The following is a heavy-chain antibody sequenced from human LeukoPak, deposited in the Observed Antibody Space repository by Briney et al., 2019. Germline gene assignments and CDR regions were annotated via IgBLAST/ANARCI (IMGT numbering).Heavy chain of an antibody. D-gene: IGHD2-2*01. CDR1: GFTFTKYA. V-gene: IGHV1-18*01. J-gene: IGHJ4*02. Sequence: ASVVVSCKTSGFTFTKYAITWVRQAPGQGLEWMGWIGTYDGDTNYAQKFQGRVTIMKDTSASTAYMELRSLRPDDTAVYYCARDPTNTIGRYVYLDYWGQGTLVTVSS. CDR2: IGTYDGDT. CDR3: ARDPTNTIGRYVYLDY.